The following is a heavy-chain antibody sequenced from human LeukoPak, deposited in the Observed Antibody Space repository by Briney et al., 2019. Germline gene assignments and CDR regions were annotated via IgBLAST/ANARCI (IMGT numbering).Heavy chain of an antibody. CDR3: ARRAYCGGDCYSLDY. V-gene: IGHV4-59*08. CDR2: IYYSGST. J-gene: IGHJ4*02. Sequence: SETLSLTCTVSGVSISSYYWSWIRQPPGKGLEWIGYIYYSGSTNYNPSLKSRVTISVDTSKNQFSLKLSSVTAADTAVYYCARRAYCGGDCYSLDYWGQGTLVTVSS. D-gene: IGHD2-21*02. CDR1: GVSISSYY.